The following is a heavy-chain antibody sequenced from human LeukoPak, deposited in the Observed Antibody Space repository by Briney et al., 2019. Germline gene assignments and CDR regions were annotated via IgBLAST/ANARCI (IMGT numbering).Heavy chain of an antibody. D-gene: IGHD2-2*01. V-gene: IGHV3-48*03. J-gene: IGHJ6*02. CDR3: ARAGYCSSTSCYAYYYGMDV. Sequence: GGSLRLSCAASGFTFSSYEMNWVRQAPGKGLEWVSYISSSGSTIYYADSVKGRFTISRDNAENSLYLQMNSLRAEDTAVYYCARAGYCSSTSCYAYYYGMDVWGQGTTVTVSS. CDR1: GFTFSSYE. CDR2: ISSSGSTI.